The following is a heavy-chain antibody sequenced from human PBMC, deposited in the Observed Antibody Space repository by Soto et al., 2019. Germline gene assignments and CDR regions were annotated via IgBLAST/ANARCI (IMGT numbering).Heavy chain of an antibody. J-gene: IGHJ4*02. CDR3: ARHDWAKPFDY. CDR2: IYYSGST. V-gene: IGHV4-39*01. CDR1: GGSISRSIYY. Sequence: SQTLSLTCTVSGGSISRSIYYWGWIRQPPGKGLEWIGSIYYSGSTYYNPSLKSRVTISVDTSKNQFSLKLSSVTAADTAVYYCARHDWAKPFDYWGQGTLVTVSS. D-gene: IGHD3-9*01.